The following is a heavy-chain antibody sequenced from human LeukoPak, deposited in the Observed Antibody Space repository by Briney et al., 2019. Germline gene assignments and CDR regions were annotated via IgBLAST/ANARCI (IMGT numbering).Heavy chain of an antibody. V-gene: IGHV4-34*01. CDR2: INHSGST. Sequence: PSETLSLTCTVSGGSISSYYWSWIRQPPGKGLEWIGEINHSGSTNYNPSLKSRVTISVDTSKNQFSLKLSSVTAADTAVYYCARAEYDFWSGSSDPPNAFDIWGQGTMVTVSS. J-gene: IGHJ3*02. D-gene: IGHD3-3*01. CDR3: ARAEYDFWSGSSDPPNAFDI. CDR1: GGSISSYY.